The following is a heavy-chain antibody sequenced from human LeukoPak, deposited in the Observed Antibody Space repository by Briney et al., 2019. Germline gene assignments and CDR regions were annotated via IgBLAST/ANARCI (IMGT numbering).Heavy chain of an antibody. D-gene: IGHD3-10*01. V-gene: IGHV4-39*01. Sequence: PSETLSLTCTVSGGSVSTNNYWGWIRLPPGKGLEWIANIHHSGTTYYNPSLKSRVTISVDTSKNQFSLNLRSVTAADTAVYYCVKHGMWFGVNHDWGQGTLVTVSS. CDR3: VKHGMWFGVNHD. J-gene: IGHJ4*02. CDR2: IHHSGTT. CDR1: GGSVSTNNY.